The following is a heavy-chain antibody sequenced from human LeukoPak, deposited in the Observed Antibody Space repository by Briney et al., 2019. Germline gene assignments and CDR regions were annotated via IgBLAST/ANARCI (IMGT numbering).Heavy chain of an antibody. J-gene: IGHJ4*02. CDR3: ARDLLFGPDY. CDR2: ISYDGSNK. Sequence: GGSLRLSCAASGFTFSSYAMHWVRQAPGKGLEWVAVISYDGSNKYYADSVKGRFTISRDNSKNTLYLQMNSLRAEDTAVYYCARDLLFGPDYWGQGTLVTVSS. D-gene: IGHD3-16*01. CDR1: GFTFSSYA. V-gene: IGHV3-30-3*01.